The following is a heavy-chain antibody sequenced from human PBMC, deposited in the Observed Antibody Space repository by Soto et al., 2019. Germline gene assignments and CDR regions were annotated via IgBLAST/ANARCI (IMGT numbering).Heavy chain of an antibody. CDR2: TSYDGNNK. J-gene: IGHJ4*02. CDR1: GFRFKSFV. D-gene: IGHD3-16*01. V-gene: IGHV3-30*19. CDR3: ARWGTTGGFDL. Sequence: QVPLVESGGCVVQPGTSLRLSCAASGFRFKSFVMHWVRQAPGKGLEWVAFTSYDGNNKDYGDSVKGRFTVSRDNSQNTLHLQMDFLRPEDTALYYCARWGTTGGFDLWGQGTLVSVSS.